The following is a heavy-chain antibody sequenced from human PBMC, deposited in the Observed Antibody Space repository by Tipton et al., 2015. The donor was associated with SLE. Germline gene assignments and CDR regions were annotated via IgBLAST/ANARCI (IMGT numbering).Heavy chain of an antibody. CDR3: AKAGSGWYNYCDY. V-gene: IGHV3-23*01. D-gene: IGHD6-19*01. Sequence: SLRLSCAASGFTFSSYAMSWVRQAPGKGLEWVSAISGSGGSTYYADSVKGRFTISRDNSKNTLYLQMNSLRAEDTAVYYCAKAGSGWYNYCDYWGQGTLVTVSS. J-gene: IGHJ4*02. CDR1: GFTFSSYA. CDR2: ISGSGGST.